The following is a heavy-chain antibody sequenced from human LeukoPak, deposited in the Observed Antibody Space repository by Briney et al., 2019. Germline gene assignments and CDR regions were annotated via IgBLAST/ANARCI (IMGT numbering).Heavy chain of an antibody. CDR2: MNPNSGNT. Sequence: ASVEVSCKDSGYTFTSYDINWVRQATGQGLEWMGWMNPNSGNTGYAQKFQGRVTMTRNTSISTAYMELSSLRSEDTAVYYCARGLRIAVAGTQSYYFDYWGQGTLVTVSS. CDR1: GYTFTSYD. V-gene: IGHV1-8*01. CDR3: ARGLRIAVAGTQSYYFDY. D-gene: IGHD6-19*01. J-gene: IGHJ4*02.